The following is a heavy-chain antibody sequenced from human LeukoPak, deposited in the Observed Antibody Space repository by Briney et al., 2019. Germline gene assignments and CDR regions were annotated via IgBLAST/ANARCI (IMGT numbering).Heavy chain of an antibody. CDR3: AGKYYYDSSGYFYVDW. CDR2: IYYSGST. V-gene: IGHV4-59*08. CDR1: GGSISSYY. Sequence: SGTLSLTCTVSGGSISSYYWSWIRQPPGKGLEWIGYIYYSGSTNYNPSLKSRVTISVDTSKNQFSLKLSSVTAADTAVYYCAGKYYYDSSGYFYVDWWGQGTLVTVSS. D-gene: IGHD3-22*01. J-gene: IGHJ4*02.